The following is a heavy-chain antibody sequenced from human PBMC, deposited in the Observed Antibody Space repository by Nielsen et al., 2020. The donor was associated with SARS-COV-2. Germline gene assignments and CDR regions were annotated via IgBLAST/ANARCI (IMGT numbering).Heavy chain of an antibody. D-gene: IGHD5-12*01. CDR3: ARDAAYSGYAPDAFDI. V-gene: IGHV4-59*12. CDR1: GGSISSYY. Sequence: SETLSLTCTVSGGSISSYYWSWIRQPPGKGLEWIGYIYYSGSTNYNPSLKSRVTMSVDTSKNQFSLKLSSVTAADTAVYYCARDAAYSGYAPDAFDIWGQGTMVTVSS. J-gene: IGHJ3*02. CDR2: IYYSGST.